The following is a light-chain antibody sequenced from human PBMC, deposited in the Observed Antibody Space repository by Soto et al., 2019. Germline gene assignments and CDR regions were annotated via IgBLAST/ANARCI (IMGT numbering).Light chain of an antibody. CDR3: QLYNSWPRT. Sequence: EIVMTQSPATLSVSPGERATLSCRASQSVSSNLAWYQQQPGQAPRLLIYGASTRATGIPARFSGSGSGTEFTLTISSLQSEDFAVYYCQLYNSWPRTFGQGTKVEIK. CDR1: QSVSSN. J-gene: IGKJ1*01. V-gene: IGKV3-15*01. CDR2: GAS.